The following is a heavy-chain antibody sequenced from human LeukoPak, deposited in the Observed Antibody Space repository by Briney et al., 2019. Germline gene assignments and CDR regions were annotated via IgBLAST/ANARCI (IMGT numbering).Heavy chain of an antibody. D-gene: IGHD1-26*01. CDR2: IYYPGSA. CDR3: ARRGGSYTFDY. CDR1: GGSIYSSY. V-gene: IGHV4-59*08. Sequence: SETLSLTCTVSGGSIYSSYWSWIREPPGKGLEWVGYIYYPGSANYNPSLKSRVTISVDTSKNQFSLKLRSVTAADTAVYYCARRGGSYTFDYWGQGTLVTVSS. J-gene: IGHJ4*02.